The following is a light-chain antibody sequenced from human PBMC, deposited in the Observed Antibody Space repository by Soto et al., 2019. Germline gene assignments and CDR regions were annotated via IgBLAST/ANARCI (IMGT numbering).Light chain of an antibody. CDR3: QQTRCLLT. CDR2: GAT. V-gene: IGKV3-20*01. J-gene: IGKJ1*01. Sequence: EIVLTQSPGTLSLSAGERVTLXXRASQSLSSTYLAWFQQKPHQATRXIFYGATSRATVIPGRFSRSGCGTDFTLIISRLEHEDFAVYYYQQTRCLLTFGPGTKVDIK. CDR1: QSLSSTY.